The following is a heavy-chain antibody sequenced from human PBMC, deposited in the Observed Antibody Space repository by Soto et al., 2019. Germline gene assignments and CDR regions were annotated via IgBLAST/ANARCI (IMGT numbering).Heavy chain of an antibody. V-gene: IGHV4-39*01. D-gene: IGHD3-10*01. CDR1: GVSISSSSYY. Sequence: SETLSLTCSVSGVSISSSSYYWGWIRQPPGKGLEWIGSIYYSGTTFHNPSLKSRVSISVDTSKNHFSLNLTSVTAADTAVYHCARQGTILRPIITIVAASTFYMWGQGTTVTVSS. CDR2: IYYSGTT. J-gene: IGHJ3*02. CDR3: ARQGTILRPIITIVAASTFYM.